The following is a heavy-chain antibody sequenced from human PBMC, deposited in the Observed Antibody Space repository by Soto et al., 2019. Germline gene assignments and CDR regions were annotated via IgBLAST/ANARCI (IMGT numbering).Heavy chain of an antibody. J-gene: IGHJ4*02. D-gene: IGHD3-22*01. CDR2: IIPIFGTA. CDR1: GGTFSSYA. Sequence: SVKVSCKASGGTFSSYAISWVRQAPGQGLEWMGGIIPIFGTANYAQKFQGRVTITADESTSTAYMELSSLRSEDTAVYYCARDEITYYYDSSGYNFDYWGQGTLVPVSS. V-gene: IGHV1-69*13. CDR3: ARDEITYYYDSSGYNFDY.